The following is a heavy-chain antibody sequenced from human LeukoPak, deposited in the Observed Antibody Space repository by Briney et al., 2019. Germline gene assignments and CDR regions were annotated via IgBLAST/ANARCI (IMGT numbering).Heavy chain of an antibody. V-gene: IGHV3-7*03. CDR1: GFTFSNYW. CDR3: ARDYYGSGSYYIDAFDI. CDR2: INQGGSEK. Sequence: GGSLRLSCAASGFTFSNYWMSWVRQAPGKGLEWVANINQGGSEKFYVDSVKGRFTISRDNAKNSLYLQMNSLRAEDTAVYYCARDYYGSGSYYIDAFDIWGQGTMVTVSS. D-gene: IGHD3-10*01. J-gene: IGHJ3*02.